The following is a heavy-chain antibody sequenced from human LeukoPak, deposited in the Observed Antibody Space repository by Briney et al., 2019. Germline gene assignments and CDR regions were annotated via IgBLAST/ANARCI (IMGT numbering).Heavy chain of an antibody. D-gene: IGHD2-21*02. CDR1: GFTFRSYA. CDR3: ARECPACGEDCYFDY. J-gene: IGHJ4*02. CDR2: ISYDGTNK. V-gene: IGHV3-30-3*01. Sequence: GGSLRLSCAASGFTFRSYALHWVRQAPGKGLEWVAGISYDGTNKYYADSVKGRFTISRDNSRNTLYLQMNSLRSDDTAVYYCARECPACGEDCYFDYWGQGTLVTVSS.